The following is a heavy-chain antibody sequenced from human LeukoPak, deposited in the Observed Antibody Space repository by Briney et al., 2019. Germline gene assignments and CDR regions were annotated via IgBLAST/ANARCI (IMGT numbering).Heavy chain of an antibody. D-gene: IGHD2-2*01. Sequence: ETLSLTCTVSGGSISSGGYYWSWVRQAPGKGLEWVSSISDDSNYIYYADSVEGRFTISRDNAKNSLYLQMNSLRAEDTAVYYCANHLACGSTHCPPFDYWGQGTLVTVSS. CDR2: ISDDSNYI. V-gene: IGHV3-21*01. CDR3: ANHLACGSTHCPPFDY. J-gene: IGHJ4*02. CDR1: GGSISSGGYY.